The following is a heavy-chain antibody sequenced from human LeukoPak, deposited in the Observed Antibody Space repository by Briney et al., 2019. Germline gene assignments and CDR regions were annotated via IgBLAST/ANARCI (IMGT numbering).Heavy chain of an antibody. V-gene: IGHV3-9*01. CDR3: AKEISSGYSYAHGNDAFDI. Sequence: PGGSLRLSCAPSGFTFNDYAMYWVRQSPGKGLEWVSGISWNSGSIGYADSVKGRFTISRDNAKNSLYLQMNSLRAEDTALYYCAKEISSGYSYAHGNDAFDIWGQGTMVTVSS. CDR2: ISWNSGSI. CDR1: GFTFNDYA. D-gene: IGHD5-18*01. J-gene: IGHJ3*02.